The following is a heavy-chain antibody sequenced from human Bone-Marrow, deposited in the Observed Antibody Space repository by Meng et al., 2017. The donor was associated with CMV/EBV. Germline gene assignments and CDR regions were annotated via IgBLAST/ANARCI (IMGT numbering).Heavy chain of an antibody. CDR2: INPNSGGT. D-gene: IGHD3-3*01. CDR3: ARAHPYDFWSVSV. V-gene: IGHV1-2*02. CDR1: GYTFTGYY. Sequence: ASVKVSCKASGYTFTGYYMHWVRQAPGQGLEWMGWINPNSGGTNYAQKFQGRVTMARDTSISTAYMELSRLRSDDTAVYYCARAHPYDFWSVSVWGQGTTVTVSS. J-gene: IGHJ6*02.